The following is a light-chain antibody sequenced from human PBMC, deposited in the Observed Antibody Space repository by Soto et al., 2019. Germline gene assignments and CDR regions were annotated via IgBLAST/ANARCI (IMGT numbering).Light chain of an antibody. CDR3: QQRLTMPIT. V-gene: IGKV1-39*01. CDR1: QSINNY. CDR2: SAS. J-gene: IGKJ5*01. Sequence: EMPMTESLACLSVSVGDSVTITCRASQSINNYLNWYLQRPGQAPKLVIRSASTLQRGVPSRFSVNVSRTEFTLNLADLQPDDGGTDYGQQRLTMPITFGHGTRL.